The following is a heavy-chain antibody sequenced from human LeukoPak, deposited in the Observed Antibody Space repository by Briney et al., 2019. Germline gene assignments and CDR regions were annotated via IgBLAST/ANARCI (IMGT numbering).Heavy chain of an antibody. J-gene: IGHJ5*02. D-gene: IGHD3-22*01. Sequence: ASVKVSCKASGYTFTGYYMHWVRQAPGQGLERMGRINPNSGGTNYAQKFQGRVTMTRDTSINTAYMELSRLRSDDTAVYYCAREVGTMIVGGFDPWGQGTLVTVSS. CDR3: AREVGTMIVGGFDP. CDR2: INPNSGGT. V-gene: IGHV1-2*06. CDR1: GYTFTGYY.